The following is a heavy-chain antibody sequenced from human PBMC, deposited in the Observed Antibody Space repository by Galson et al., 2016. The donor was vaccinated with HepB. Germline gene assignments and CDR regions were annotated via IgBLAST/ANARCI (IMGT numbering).Heavy chain of an antibody. CDR2: ISNGHSYI. CDR3: ARDRSGIPDI. V-gene: IGHV3-21*01. J-gene: IGHJ3*02. Sequence: SLRLSCAASGFIFSDYSMNWVRQIPGKGLEWVSSISNGHSYIYYADSVKGRSTISRDSAKNSLYLQMNSLRADDTAVYYCARDRSGIPDIWGPGTLVTVSS. D-gene: IGHD3-10*01. CDR1: GFIFSDYS.